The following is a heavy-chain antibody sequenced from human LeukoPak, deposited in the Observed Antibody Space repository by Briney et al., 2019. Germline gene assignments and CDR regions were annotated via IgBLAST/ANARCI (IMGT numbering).Heavy chain of an antibody. CDR2: ISSSSSYI. J-gene: IGHJ3*02. Sequence: GGSLRLSCAASGFTFSSYRMNWVRQAPGKGLEWVSSISSSSSYIYFADSVKGRFTISRDNAKKSLYLQMNSLRDEDTAVYYCARDTLLYADSPDAFDMWGQGTMVTVSS. CDR3: ARDTLLYADSPDAFDM. CDR1: GFTFSSYR. V-gene: IGHV3-21*01. D-gene: IGHD4-17*01.